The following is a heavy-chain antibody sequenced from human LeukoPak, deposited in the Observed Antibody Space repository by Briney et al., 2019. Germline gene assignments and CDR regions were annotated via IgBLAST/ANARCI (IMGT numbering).Heavy chain of an antibody. CDR1: GFTFSSYS. D-gene: IGHD6-19*01. CDR2: ISSSSSYI. J-gene: IGHJ6*02. CDR3: ARDRESGWYYYGMDV. Sequence: GGSLRLSCAASGFTFSSYSMNWFRQALGKGLEWVSSISSSSSYIYYADSVKGRFTISRDNAKNSLYLQMNSLRAEDTAVYYCARDRESGWYYYGMDVWGQGTTVTVSS. V-gene: IGHV3-21*01.